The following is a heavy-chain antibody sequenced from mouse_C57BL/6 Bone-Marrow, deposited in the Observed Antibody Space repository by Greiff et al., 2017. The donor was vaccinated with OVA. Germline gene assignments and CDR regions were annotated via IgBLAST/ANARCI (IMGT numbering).Heavy chain of an antibody. V-gene: IGHV14-1*01. CDR1: GFTFTDYY. J-gene: IGHJ3*01. CDR3: TASPRRDD. Sequence: VQLQQSGAELVRPGASVKLSCTASGFTFTDYYMHWVKQRPEQGLEWIGRIDPEDGDTEYAPKFQGKATMTADTSSNTAYLQLSSLTSEDTAVYYCTASPRRDDWGQGTLVTVSA. CDR2: IDPEDGDT.